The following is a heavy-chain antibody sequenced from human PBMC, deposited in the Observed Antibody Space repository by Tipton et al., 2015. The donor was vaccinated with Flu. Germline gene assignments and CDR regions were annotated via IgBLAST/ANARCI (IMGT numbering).Heavy chain of an antibody. V-gene: IGHV4-59*01. CDR2: IYYSGST. CDR1: ADSISSNY. Sequence: TLSLTCSVSADSISSNYWSWIRQPPGKGLEWIGYIYYSGSTNYNPSLKSRVTISVDTSKNQFSLKLSSVTAADTAVYYCARYGTYDGSRYFQHWGQGTLVTVSS. CDR3: ARYGTYDGSRYFQH. D-gene: IGHD1-26*01. J-gene: IGHJ1*01.